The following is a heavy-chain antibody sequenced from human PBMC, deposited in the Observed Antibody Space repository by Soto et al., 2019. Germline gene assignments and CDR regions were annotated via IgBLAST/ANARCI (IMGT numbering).Heavy chain of an antibody. CDR3: ASGREWHGFGGFDI. D-gene: IGHD3-3*01. CDR2: MNQRGSEI. J-gene: IGHJ3*02. V-gene: IGHV3-7*01. Sequence: EVQLVESGGGLVQPGGSLRLSCVAPGVMFRNYWMTWVRQAPGKGLEWVAQMNQRGSEIYYVDSVKGRFTISRDNAQNSVFLQMNSLRVEDTAVYFCASGREWHGFGGFDIWGQGTMVTVS. CDR1: GVMFRNYW.